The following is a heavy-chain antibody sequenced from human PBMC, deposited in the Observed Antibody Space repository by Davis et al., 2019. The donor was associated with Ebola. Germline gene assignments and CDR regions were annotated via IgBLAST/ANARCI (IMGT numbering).Heavy chain of an antibody. J-gene: IGHJ4*02. V-gene: IGHV3-13*01. CDR1: GFTFSSYD. Sequence: GESLKISCAASGFTFSSYDMHWVRQATGKGLEWVSAIGTAGDTYYPGSVKGRFTISRDNAKNSLYLQMNSLRAEDTAVYYCARDLWLGELLGTYYFDYWGQGTLVTVSS. D-gene: IGHD3-10*01. CDR2: IGTAGDT. CDR3: ARDLWLGELLGTYYFDY.